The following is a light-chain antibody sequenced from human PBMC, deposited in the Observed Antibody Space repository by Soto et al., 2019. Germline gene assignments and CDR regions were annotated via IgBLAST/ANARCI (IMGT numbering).Light chain of an antibody. CDR1: SSDVGSYNV. CDR3: CSYAGSRSAYV. J-gene: IGLJ1*01. V-gene: IGLV2-23*02. CDR2: EVS. Sequence: QSVLTQPASVSGSPGQSITISCTGTSSDVGSYNVVSWYQQHSGKAPKLLIYEVSKRPSGVSDRFSGSKSGNTASLTISGLQAEDEADYHCCSYAGSRSAYVFGTGNKVTVL.